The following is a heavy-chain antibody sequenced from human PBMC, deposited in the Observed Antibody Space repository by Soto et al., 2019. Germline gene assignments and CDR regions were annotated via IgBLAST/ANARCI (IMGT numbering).Heavy chain of an antibody. CDR1: GFTFSSSG. CDR3: ARWVGGSMYDNSGKYDS. V-gene: IGHV3-30*03. CDR2: VAYDGSKT. Sequence: QVQLVESGGGVVQPGRSLRLTCAASGFTFSSSGMHWVRQAPGKGLEWVALVAYDGSKTYYGDSVRGRFTISRDNSENTLYLPMNSLRAEDTAVYYCARWVGGSMYDNSGKYDSWGQGTLVTVSS. D-gene: IGHD3-22*01. J-gene: IGHJ5*01.